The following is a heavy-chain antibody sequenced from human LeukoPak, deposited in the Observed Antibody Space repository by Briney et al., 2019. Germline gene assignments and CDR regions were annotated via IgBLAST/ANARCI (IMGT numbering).Heavy chain of an antibody. V-gene: IGHV4-59*01. D-gene: IGHD6-19*01. CDR1: GGSISSYY. CDR3: ARDLHSSGWYWFDP. Sequence: SETLSLTCTVSGGSISSYYWSWIRQPPGKGLEWIGYIYYSGSTNYNPSLKSRVTISVDTSKNQFSLKLSSVTAADTAVHYCARDLHSSGWYWFDPWGQGTLVTVSS. CDR2: IYYSGST. J-gene: IGHJ5*02.